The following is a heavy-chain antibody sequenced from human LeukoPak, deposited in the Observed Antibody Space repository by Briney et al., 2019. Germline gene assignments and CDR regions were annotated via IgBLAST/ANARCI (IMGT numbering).Heavy chain of an antibody. Sequence: SQTLSLTCTVSGGSISSGGYYWSWIRQHPGKGLEWIGYIYYSGSTYYNPSLKSRVTISVDTSKNQFSLKLSSVTAADTAVYYCARGGSYDILTGYQYYFDYWGQGTLVTVSS. V-gene: IGHV4-31*03. D-gene: IGHD3-9*01. J-gene: IGHJ4*02. CDR1: GGSISSGGYY. CDR3: ARGGSYDILTGYQYYFDY. CDR2: IYYSGST.